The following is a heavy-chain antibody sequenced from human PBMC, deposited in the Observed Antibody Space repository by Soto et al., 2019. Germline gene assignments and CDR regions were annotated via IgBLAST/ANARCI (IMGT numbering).Heavy chain of an antibody. CDR1: GYSFTSYW. Sequence: GESLKISCKGSGYSFTSYWIGWVRQMPGKGLEWMGIIYPGDSDTRYSPSFQGQVTISADKSISTAYLQWSSLKASDTAMYYCARHGEDDFWSGYSPPYYHYYGMDVWGQGTTVTVSS. CDR3: ARHGEDDFWSGYSPPYYHYYGMDV. CDR2: IYPGDSDT. D-gene: IGHD3-3*01. V-gene: IGHV5-51*01. J-gene: IGHJ6*02.